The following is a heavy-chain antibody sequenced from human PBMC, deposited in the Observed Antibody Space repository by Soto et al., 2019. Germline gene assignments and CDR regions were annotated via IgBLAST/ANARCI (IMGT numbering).Heavy chain of an antibody. CDR3: ARDDDTTVHYSWFDP. CDR2: FVPMFGSA. Sequence: QVQLVQSGAEVKKPGSSVKVSCKPSGTTFDSFTFAWVRQAPGQGLEWLGGFVPMFGSASIAQRFRGRVRITADASTGTGYMELSDLRSDDSAIYYCARDDDTTVHYSWFDPWGPGTLVTVSS. V-gene: IGHV1-69*01. J-gene: IGHJ5*02. D-gene: IGHD1-26*01. CDR1: GTTFDSFT.